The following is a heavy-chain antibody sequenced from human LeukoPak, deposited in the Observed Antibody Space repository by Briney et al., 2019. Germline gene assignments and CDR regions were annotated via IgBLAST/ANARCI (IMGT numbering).Heavy chain of an antibody. D-gene: IGHD4/OR15-4a*01. CDR1: DGSFSGYY. V-gene: IGHV4-59*10. J-gene: IGHJ4*02. CDR3: ARQQLKTMASFDY. CDR2: IYITGTTGST. Sequence: SETLSLTCAVYDGSFSGYYWSWIRQPAGKGLEWIGRIYITGTTGSTNYNPSLKSRVTMSVDTSKNQFSLKLSSVTAADTAVYYCARQQLKTMASFDYWGQGTLVTVSS.